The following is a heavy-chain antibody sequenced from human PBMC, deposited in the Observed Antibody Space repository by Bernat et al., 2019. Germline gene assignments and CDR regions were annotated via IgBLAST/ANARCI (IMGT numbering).Heavy chain of an antibody. D-gene: IGHD5-12*01. CDR1: GFTFSSYE. Sequence: EVQLVESGGGLVQPGGSLRLSCAASGFTFSSYEMNWVRQAPGKGLAWVSYISSSGSTIYYADSVKGRFTISRDNAKNSLYLQMNSLRAEDTAVYYCARYSGYDHTSDYWGQGTLVTVSS. J-gene: IGHJ4*02. CDR3: ARYSGYDHTSDY. V-gene: IGHV3-48*03. CDR2: ISSSGSTI.